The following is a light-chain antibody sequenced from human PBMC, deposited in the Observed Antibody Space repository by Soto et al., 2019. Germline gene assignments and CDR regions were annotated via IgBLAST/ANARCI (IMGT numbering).Light chain of an antibody. J-gene: IGLJ2*01. V-gene: IGLV2-14*01. Sequence: QSVLTQPASVSGSPGQSITISCTGTSSDVGAYHYVSWYQQHPGKAPKLMIYEVSNRPSGVSNRFSGSKSGNTASLTISGLQAEVEADYYCTSYTGTNRIFGGGTKLTVL. CDR3: TSYTGTNRI. CDR1: SSDVGAYHY. CDR2: EVS.